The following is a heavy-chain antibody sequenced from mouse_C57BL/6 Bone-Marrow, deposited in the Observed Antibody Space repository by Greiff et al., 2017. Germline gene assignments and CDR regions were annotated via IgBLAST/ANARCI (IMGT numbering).Heavy chain of an antibody. J-gene: IGHJ3*01. CDR1: GYTFTGYY. CDR3: AAAADRYAWVAY. CDR2: IDPANGDT. D-gene: IGHD2-3*01. Sequence: VQLQQPGAELVRPGASVKLSCTASGYTFTGYYMHWVKQRPGQGLEWIGWIDPANGDTKYTQKFQGKATMTADTSSNTAYMQLSSLTSEDTAVYYCAAAADRYAWVAYWGQGTLVTVSA. V-gene: IGHV14-4*02.